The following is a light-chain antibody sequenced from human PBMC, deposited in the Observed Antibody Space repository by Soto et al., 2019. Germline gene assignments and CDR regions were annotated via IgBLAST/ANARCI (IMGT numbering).Light chain of an antibody. CDR1: SSNIGSNT. J-gene: IGLJ3*02. Sequence: QSVLTQPPSASGTPGQRVTISSSGSSSNIGSNTVNWYQQLPGTAPKLLIYSNNQRPSGVPDRFSGSKSGTSASLAISGLQSEDEADYYCAAWDDSLNAPWVFGGGTKVTVL. CDR2: SNN. V-gene: IGLV1-44*01. CDR3: AAWDDSLNAPWV.